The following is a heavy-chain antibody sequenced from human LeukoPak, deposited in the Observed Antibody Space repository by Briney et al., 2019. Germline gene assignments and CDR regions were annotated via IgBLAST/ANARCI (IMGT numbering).Heavy chain of an antibody. CDR1: GFTFSGYW. CDR2: LNTDGSST. CDR3: ARDDAFRGVAMDV. V-gene: IGHV3-74*01. J-gene: IGHJ6*01. D-gene: IGHD3-16*01. Sequence: AGSLSLSCAASGFTFSGYWMHWVRQVPGKGLVWVSRLNTDGSSTSYAASVKGRFTISRDNAMNTLYLQMNSLRAEDTAVYYCARDDAFRGVAMDVWGQGHADPVSS.